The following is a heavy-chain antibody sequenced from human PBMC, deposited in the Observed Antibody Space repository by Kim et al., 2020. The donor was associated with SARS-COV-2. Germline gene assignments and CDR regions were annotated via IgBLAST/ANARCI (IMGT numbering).Heavy chain of an antibody. CDR1: GFTFSSYA. Sequence: GGSLRRSCAASGFTFSSYAMSWVRQTPVKGLEWVANIKQDGSEKYYVDSVKGRFTISRDNAKNSLYLQMNSLRAEDTAMYYCARSRGVDYWGQGTVVTVSS. V-gene: IGHV3-7*01. CDR3: ARSRGVDY. CDR2: IKQDGSEK. J-gene: IGHJ4*02. D-gene: IGHD2-2*01.